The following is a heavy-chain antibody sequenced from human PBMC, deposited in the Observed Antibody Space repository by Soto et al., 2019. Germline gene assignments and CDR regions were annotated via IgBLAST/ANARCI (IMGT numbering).Heavy chain of an antibody. J-gene: IGHJ6*02. CDR1: GYTFTSFG. Sequence: ASVKVSCKASGYTFTSFGINWVRQAPGQGLEWMGWISGYNGITNYAQNLQDRVTMTRDTSTSTAYMELRSLRSDDTAVYYCARPTDFYYYAMDVWGQGTTVTVSS. V-gene: IGHV1-18*01. CDR3: ARPTDFYYYAMDV. CDR2: ISGYNGIT.